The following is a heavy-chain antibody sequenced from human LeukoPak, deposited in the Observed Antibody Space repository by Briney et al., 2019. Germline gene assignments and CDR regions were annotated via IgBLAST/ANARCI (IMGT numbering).Heavy chain of an antibody. Sequence: ASVKVSCKASGFTFISYGFSWVRQAPGQGLEWMGLISAYNGKTNYAQKFQGRVTMTTDTSTTSVYMYLRSLRSDDTAVYFCARGGALTSFDSWGQGTLITVSS. V-gene: IGHV1-18*01. CDR2: ISAYNGKT. D-gene: IGHD1-26*01. CDR3: ARGGALTSFDS. J-gene: IGHJ4*02. CDR1: GFTFISYG.